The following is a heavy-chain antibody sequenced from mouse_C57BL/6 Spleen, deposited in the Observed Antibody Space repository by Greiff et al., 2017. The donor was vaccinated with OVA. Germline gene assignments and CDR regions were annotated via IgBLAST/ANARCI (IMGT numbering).Heavy chain of an antibody. CDR3: ASNWDVGWFAY. D-gene: IGHD4-1*02. Sequence: VHVKQSGAELVKPGASVKLSCTASGFNIKDYYMHWVKQRTEQGLEWIGRIDPEDGETKYAPKFQGKATITADTSSNTAYLQLSSLTSEDTAVYYCASNWDVGWFAYWGQGTLVTVSA. CDR2: IDPEDGET. J-gene: IGHJ3*01. V-gene: IGHV14-2*01. CDR1: GFNIKDYY.